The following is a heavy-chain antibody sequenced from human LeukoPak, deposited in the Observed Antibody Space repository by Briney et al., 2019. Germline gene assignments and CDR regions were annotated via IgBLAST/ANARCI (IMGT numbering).Heavy chain of an antibody. J-gene: IGHJ3*02. CDR3: ARELDSRGYCSGGSCSGPAFDI. Sequence: PGGSLRLSCAASGFTFSSYWMTWVRQAPGKGLEWVAKIKQDGSEKYYVDSVKGRFTISRDNAKNSLYLQMNSLGAEDTAVYYCARELDSRGYCSGGSCSGPAFDIWGQGTMVTVSS. CDR1: GFTFSSYW. D-gene: IGHD2-15*01. V-gene: IGHV3-7*05. CDR2: IKQDGSEK.